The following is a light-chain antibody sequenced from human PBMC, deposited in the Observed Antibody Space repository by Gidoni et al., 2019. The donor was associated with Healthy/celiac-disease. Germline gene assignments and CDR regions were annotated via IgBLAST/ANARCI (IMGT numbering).Light chain of an antibody. Sequence: DIVMTQSPDSLAVSLRERATINCKSNQTVLYRSDNRNYLAWYQQKPRQSPKLLIYWASTRASGVPDRFSGSGSGTDFTLTISTLQAEDAAVYFCQQYYDSPRTFGQGTKVEIK. V-gene: IGKV4-1*01. J-gene: IGKJ1*01. CDR3: QQYYDSPRT. CDR2: WAS. CDR1: QTVLYRSDNRNY.